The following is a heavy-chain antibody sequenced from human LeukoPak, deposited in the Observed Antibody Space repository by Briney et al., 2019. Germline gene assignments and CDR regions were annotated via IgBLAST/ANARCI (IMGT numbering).Heavy chain of an antibody. CDR1: GFTFSSYA. Sequence: SGGFLRLSCAASGFTFSSYAMHWVRQAPGKGLEWVAVISYDGSNKYYADSVKGRFTISRDNSKNTLYLQMNSLRAEDTAVYYCARDPYYYDSSGYYDYWGQGTLVTVSS. CDR3: ARDPYYYDSSGYYDY. CDR2: ISYDGSNK. D-gene: IGHD3-22*01. J-gene: IGHJ4*02. V-gene: IGHV3-30-3*01.